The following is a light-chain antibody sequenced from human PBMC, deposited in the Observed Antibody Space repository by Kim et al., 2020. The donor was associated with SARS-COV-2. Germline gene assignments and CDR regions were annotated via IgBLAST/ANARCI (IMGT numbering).Light chain of an antibody. CDR2: GKN. Sequence: SSELTQDPAVSVALGETVRITCQGDSLTVHYVNWYQQRPGQAPVLVIFGKNWRRSGIPDRFSASISRDTSSLTITGAQAEDEADYYCESQGTSGDLVIFG. J-gene: IGLJ2*01. CDR1: SLTVHY. CDR3: ESQGTSGDLVI. V-gene: IGLV3-19*01.